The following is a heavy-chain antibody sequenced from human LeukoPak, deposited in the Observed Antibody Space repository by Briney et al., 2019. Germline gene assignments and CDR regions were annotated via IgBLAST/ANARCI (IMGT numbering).Heavy chain of an antibody. D-gene: IGHD2-2*01. J-gene: IGHJ5*02. V-gene: IGHV4-4*07. CDR2: IYTGGST. CDR3: ARSPQPADIVVVPAATPNAWGDWFDP. Sequence: SETLSLSCTVSGFTISSYYWSWIRQPAGKGLEWIWGIYTGGSTYYNPSLKSRFTMSVDTSKNQFSLKLSSVTAADTAVYYCARSPQPADIVVVPAATPNAWGDWFDPWGQGTLVTVSS. CDR1: GFTISSYY.